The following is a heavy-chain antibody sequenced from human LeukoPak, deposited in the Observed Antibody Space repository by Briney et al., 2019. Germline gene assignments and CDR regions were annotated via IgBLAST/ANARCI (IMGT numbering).Heavy chain of an antibody. D-gene: IGHD3-22*01. CDR2: IYYSGST. J-gene: IGHJ3*02. Sequence: SETLSLTCTVSGGSISSSSYYWGWIRQPPGKGLEWIGSIYYSGSTYYSPSLKSRVTISVDTSKNQFSLKLSSVTAADTAVYYCARVSGITMIVVVQSDGFDIWGQGTMVSVSS. CDR3: ARVSGITMIVVVQSDGFDI. CDR1: GGSISSSSYY. V-gene: IGHV4-39*07.